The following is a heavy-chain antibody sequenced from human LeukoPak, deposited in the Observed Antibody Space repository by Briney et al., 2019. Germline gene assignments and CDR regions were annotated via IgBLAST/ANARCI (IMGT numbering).Heavy chain of an antibody. CDR1: GGSISSYY. V-gene: IGHV4-59*01. J-gene: IGHJ4*02. CDR3: ARDRLRGAYFDY. Sequence: SETLSLTCTVSGGSISSYYWSWLRQPPGKGLEWIGYIYYSGSTNYNPSLKSRVTISVDTSKNQFSLKLSSVTAADTAVYYCARDRLRGAYFDYWGQGTLVTVSS. D-gene: IGHD3-10*01. CDR2: IYYSGST.